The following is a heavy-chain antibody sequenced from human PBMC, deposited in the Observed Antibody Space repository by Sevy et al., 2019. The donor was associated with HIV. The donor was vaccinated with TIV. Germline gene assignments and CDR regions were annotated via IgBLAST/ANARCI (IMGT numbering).Heavy chain of an antibody. CDR3: ARDGRGISAFDI. J-gene: IGHJ3*02. CDR2: ISGNGENT. D-gene: IGHD3-3*02. Sequence: GGSLRLSCTASEFTFSSHAVSWVRQAPGKGLEWVSAISGNGENTHYADSVSGRFTISRDNFKNTLYLQMNSRRAEDTALYYCARDGRGISAFDIWGQGTMVTVSS. V-gene: IGHV3-23*01. CDR1: EFTFSSHA.